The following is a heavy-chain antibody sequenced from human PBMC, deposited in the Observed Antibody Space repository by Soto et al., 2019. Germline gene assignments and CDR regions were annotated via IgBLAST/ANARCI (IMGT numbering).Heavy chain of an antibody. D-gene: IGHD3-3*01. CDR2: ISYDGSNK. J-gene: IGHJ4*02. CDR3: AKDTLTYYDFWSGKPPTDY. CDR1: GFTFSSYG. V-gene: IGHV3-30*18. Sequence: QVQLVESGGGVVQPGRSLRLSCAASGFTFSSYGMHWVRQAPGKGLEWVAVISYDGSNKYYADSVKGRFTISRDNSKNSLYLQRNSLRAEDTAVYYCAKDTLTYYDFWSGKPPTDYWGQGTLVTVSS.